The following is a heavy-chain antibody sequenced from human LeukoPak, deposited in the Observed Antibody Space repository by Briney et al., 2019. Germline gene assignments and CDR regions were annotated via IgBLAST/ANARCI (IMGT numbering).Heavy chain of an antibody. Sequence: GGSLKLPCAGFGFIFSDCAIHWVRQASGKGLEWVGRIDTRDKGSATAYAASVRGRFAISRDDSESTAYLQMSGLKTEDTAVYFCTRDGGSWSHLDYWGQGALVTVSS. CDR1: GFIFSDCA. V-gene: IGHV3-73*01. CDR3: TRDGGSWSHLDY. D-gene: IGHD2-15*01. J-gene: IGHJ4*02. CDR2: IDTRDKGSAT.